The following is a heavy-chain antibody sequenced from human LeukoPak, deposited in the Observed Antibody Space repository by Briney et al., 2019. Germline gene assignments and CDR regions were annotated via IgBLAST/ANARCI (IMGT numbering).Heavy chain of an antibody. D-gene: IGHD4-11*01. CDR2: IRYDGSNK. CDR1: GFTFSSYG. CDR3: ARRDDYTNYGFDI. Sequence: GGSLRLSCAASGFTFSSYGMHWVRQAPGKGLEWVAFIRYDGSNKYYADSVKGRFTISRDNSKNTLYLQMDSLRAEDTAVYYCARRDDYTNYGFDIWGQGAMVTVSS. V-gene: IGHV3-30*02. J-gene: IGHJ3*02.